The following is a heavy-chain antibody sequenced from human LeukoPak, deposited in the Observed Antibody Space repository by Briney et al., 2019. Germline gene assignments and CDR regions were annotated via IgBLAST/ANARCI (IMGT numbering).Heavy chain of an antibody. J-gene: IGHJ4*02. D-gene: IGHD1-26*01. CDR1: GFTFSSYD. CDR3: ARRSSGSPPYYFDY. CDR2: IGTAGDT. Sequence: PGGSLRLSCAASGFTFSSYDMHWVRQATGKGLEWVSAIGTAGDTYYPGSVKGRFTISRENAKNSLYLQMNSQRAGDTAVYYCARRSSGSPPYYFDYWGQGTLVTVSS. V-gene: IGHV3-13*01.